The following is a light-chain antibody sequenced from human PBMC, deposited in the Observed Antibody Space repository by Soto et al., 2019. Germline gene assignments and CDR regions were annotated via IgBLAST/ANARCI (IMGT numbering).Light chain of an antibody. Sequence: DIQMTQSPSTLSASVGDRVTITCRASQSISNWLAWYQQKPGKAPKLLIYETSALEGGVPSRFSGSGSGTEFTLTISSLQPDDFATYYCQQYSFYWTFCQVTTVEIK. V-gene: IGKV1-5*03. CDR2: ETS. CDR1: QSISNW. J-gene: IGKJ1*01. CDR3: QQYSFYWT.